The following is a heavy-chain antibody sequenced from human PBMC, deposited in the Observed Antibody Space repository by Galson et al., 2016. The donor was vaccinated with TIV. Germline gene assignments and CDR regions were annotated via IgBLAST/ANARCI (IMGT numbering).Heavy chain of an antibody. Sequence: SVKVSCKASGGTFSNYAINWVRQAPGHGLQWMGPILPVSGIANYAQSFLGRVTITADTSTSAAYMDLSSLRSDDTAVYYCAKGDTWRHHAAYVDAWGHGTVVTVSS. CDR2: ILPVSGIA. CDR3: AKGDTWRHHAAYVDA. V-gene: IGHV1-69*10. J-gene: IGHJ4*01. CDR1: GGTFSNYA. D-gene: IGHD1-1*01.